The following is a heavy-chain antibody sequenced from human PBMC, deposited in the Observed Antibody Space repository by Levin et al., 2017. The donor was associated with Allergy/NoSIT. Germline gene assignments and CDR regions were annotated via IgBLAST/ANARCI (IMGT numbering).Heavy chain of an antibody. CDR1: GFTFSSYA. Sequence: GESLKISCAASGFTFSSYAMSWVRQAPGKGLEWVSAISGSGGSTYYADSVKGRFTISRDNSKNTLYLQMNSLRAEDTAVYYCAKDGYSYGSGFDYWGQGTLVTVSS. CDR3: AKDGYSYGSGFDY. D-gene: IGHD5-18*01. CDR2: ISGSGGST. V-gene: IGHV3-23*01. J-gene: IGHJ4*02.